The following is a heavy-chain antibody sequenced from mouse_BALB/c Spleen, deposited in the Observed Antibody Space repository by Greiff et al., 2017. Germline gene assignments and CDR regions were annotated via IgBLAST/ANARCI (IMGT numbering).Heavy chain of an antibody. CDR2: IYPGDGDT. J-gene: IGHJ4*01. Sequence: QVHVKQSGAELVRPGSSVKISCKASGYAFSSYWMNWVKQRPGQGLEWIGQIYPGDGDTNYNGKFKGKATLTADKSSSTAYMQLSSLTSEDSAVYFCARKGYYAMDYWGQGTSVTVSS. CDR1: GYAFSSYW. CDR3: ARKGYYAMDY. V-gene: IGHV1-80*01.